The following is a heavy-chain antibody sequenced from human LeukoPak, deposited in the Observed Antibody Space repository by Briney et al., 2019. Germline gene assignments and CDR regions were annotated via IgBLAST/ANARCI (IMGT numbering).Heavy chain of an antibody. CDR2: IYYSGST. Sequence: SETLSLTCTVSGGSISSYYWSWIRQPPGKGLEWIGYIYYSGSTNYNPSLKSRVTISVDTSKNQFSLKLSSVTAADTAVYYCARGRIAARYYYYYYMDVWGKGTTVTVSS. J-gene: IGHJ6*03. CDR3: ARGRIAARYYYYYYMDV. CDR1: GGSISSYY. V-gene: IGHV4-59*01. D-gene: IGHD6-6*01.